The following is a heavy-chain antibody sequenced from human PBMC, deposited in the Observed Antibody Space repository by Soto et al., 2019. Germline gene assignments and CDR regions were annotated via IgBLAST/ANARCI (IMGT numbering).Heavy chain of an antibody. CDR3: ARVKRFGEFTKYNWFDP. V-gene: IGHV4-59*11. CDR2: LYYSGTA. J-gene: IGHJ5*02. Sequence: SETLSLTCTVSGSSIIDHYWSWIRQPPGKGLEWIGYLYYSGTANYNPSLKSRVSMSVDTSKNQFSLKLSSVTAADTAVYYCARVKRFGEFTKYNWFDPWGQGTLVTVSS. CDR1: GSSIIDHY. D-gene: IGHD3-10*01.